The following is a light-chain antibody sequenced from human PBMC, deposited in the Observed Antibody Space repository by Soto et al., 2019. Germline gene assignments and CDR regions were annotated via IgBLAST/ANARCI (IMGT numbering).Light chain of an antibody. CDR2: GAS. V-gene: IGKV3-20*01. Sequence: EIVLTQSPGTLSLFPGERATLSCRASQSISSNYLAWYQQKPGQAPRLLIHGASNRATGIPDRFSGAGSGTDFTLTISRLEPEDFAVDYGHQYGSAPAWTFGQGTKVEIK. CDR3: HQYGSAPAWT. CDR1: QSISSNY. J-gene: IGKJ1*01.